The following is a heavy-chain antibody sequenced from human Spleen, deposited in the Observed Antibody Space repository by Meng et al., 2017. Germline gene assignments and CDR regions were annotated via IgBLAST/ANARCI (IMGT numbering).Heavy chain of an antibody. CDR3: AKGRGYSYGYWFY. D-gene: IGHD5-18*01. V-gene: IGHV3-23*01. CDR1: GFSFSNYV. CDR2: IGGSDGST. J-gene: IGHJ4*02. Sequence: GESLKISCAASGFSFSNYVMSWVRQTPGKGLEWVSGIGGSDGSTFAADSVKGRFTISRDNSKNTLYLQMNSLRAEDTAVYYCAKGRGYSYGYWFYWGQGTLVTVSS.